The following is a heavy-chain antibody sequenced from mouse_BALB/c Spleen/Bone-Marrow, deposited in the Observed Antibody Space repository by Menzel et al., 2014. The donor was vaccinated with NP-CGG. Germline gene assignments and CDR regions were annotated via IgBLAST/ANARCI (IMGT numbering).Heavy chain of an antibody. CDR3: ARYRYYGSSGWDY. Sequence: VQLQQSGAELVKPGASVKLSCTASGFNIKDTYIHWVKQRPEQGLEWIGRIDPANGNTKYDPKFQGKATITADTSSNXAYLHLSSLTSEDTAVYYCARYRYYGSSGWDYWGQGTSVTVSS. D-gene: IGHD1-1*01. CDR1: GFNIKDTY. V-gene: IGHV14-3*02. J-gene: IGHJ4*01. CDR2: IDPANGNT.